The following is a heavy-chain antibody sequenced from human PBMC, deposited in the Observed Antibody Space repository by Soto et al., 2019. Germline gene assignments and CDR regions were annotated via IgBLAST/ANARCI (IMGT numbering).Heavy chain of an antibody. CDR1: GGTFSSYA. Sequence: QVQLVQSGAEVKKPGSSVKVSCKASGGTFSSYAISWVRQAPGQGLEWMGGIIPIFGTANYAQKFQGRVTITADESMSTAYMELSSLRSEDTAVYYCASSRDGYGSEYLGTNWFDPWGQGTLVTVSS. V-gene: IGHV1-69*12. D-gene: IGHD5-12*01. J-gene: IGHJ5*02. CDR3: ASSRDGYGSEYLGTNWFDP. CDR2: IIPIFGTA.